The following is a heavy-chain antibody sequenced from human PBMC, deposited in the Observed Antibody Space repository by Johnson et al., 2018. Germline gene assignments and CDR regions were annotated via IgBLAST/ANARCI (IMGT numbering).Heavy chain of an antibody. CDR2: LYPGDSDT. D-gene: IGHD2-8*01. CDR3: ARRQLWAQLYAAFDS. J-gene: IGHJ3*02. CDR1: GYSFTSYW. Sequence: EVQLVESGAEVKKPGESLKISCKGSGYSFTSYWIGWVRQMPGKGLEWMGILYPGDSDTRYSPSFQGQVTISADKPISTACLRWSRLKASDTAMDYCARRQLWAQLYAAFDSWGQGTMVTVSS. V-gene: IGHV5-51*01.